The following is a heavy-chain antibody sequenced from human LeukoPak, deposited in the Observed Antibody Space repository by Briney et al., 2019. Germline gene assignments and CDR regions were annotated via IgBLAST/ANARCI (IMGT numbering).Heavy chain of an antibody. J-gene: IGHJ5*02. CDR1: GYSFTSYW. CDR3: ARARYNRNDLHWFDP. CDR2: IYPGDSDT. V-gene: IGHV5-51*01. D-gene: IGHD1-20*01. Sequence: GESLKISCKGSGYSFTSYWIGWVRQMPGKGLEWMGIIYPGDSDTRYSPSFQGQVTISADKSISTAYLQWSSLKASDTAMYYCARARYNRNDLHWFDPWGQGTLVTVSS.